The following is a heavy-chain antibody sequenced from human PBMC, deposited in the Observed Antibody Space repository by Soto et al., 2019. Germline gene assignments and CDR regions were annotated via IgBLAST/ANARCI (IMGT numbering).Heavy chain of an antibody. CDR2: ISSSSSYI. CDR3: ASFYGWELLSIPKVHYYYGMDG. J-gene: IGHJ6*02. CDR1: GFTFSSYS. Sequence: GGSLRLSCAASGFTFSSYSMNWVRQAPGKGLEWVSSISSSSSYIYYADSVKGRFTISRDNAKNSLYLQMNSLRAEDTAVYYCASFYGWELLSIPKVHYYYGMDGWGQGTTVPVSS. D-gene: IGHD1-26*01. V-gene: IGHV3-21*01.